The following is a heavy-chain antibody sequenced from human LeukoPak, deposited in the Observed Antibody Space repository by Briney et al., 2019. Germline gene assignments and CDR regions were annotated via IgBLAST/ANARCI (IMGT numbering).Heavy chain of an antibody. Sequence: PGGSLRLSCAASGFTFSSYSMNWARQAPGKGLEWVSSISSSSSYIYYADSVKGRFTISRDNAKNSLYLQMNSLRAEDTAVYYCARRVYNSGWYIDYWGQGTLVTVSS. V-gene: IGHV3-21*01. D-gene: IGHD6-19*01. CDR3: ARRVYNSGWYIDY. CDR1: GFTFSSYS. CDR2: ISSSSSYI. J-gene: IGHJ4*02.